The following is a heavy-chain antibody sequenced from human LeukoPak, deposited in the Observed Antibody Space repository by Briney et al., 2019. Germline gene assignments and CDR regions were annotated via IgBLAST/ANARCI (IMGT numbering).Heavy chain of an antibody. CDR1: GFTFSSYS. Sequence: SGGSLRLSCAASGFTFSSYSMNWVRQAPGKGLEWVSSISSSSSYIYYADSVKGRFTISRDNAKNSLYLQMNSLRAEDTAVYYCARGTDYGDYVFAFDIWGQGTMVTVSS. V-gene: IGHV3-21*01. CDR2: ISSSSSYI. CDR3: ARGTDYGDYVFAFDI. J-gene: IGHJ3*02. D-gene: IGHD4-17*01.